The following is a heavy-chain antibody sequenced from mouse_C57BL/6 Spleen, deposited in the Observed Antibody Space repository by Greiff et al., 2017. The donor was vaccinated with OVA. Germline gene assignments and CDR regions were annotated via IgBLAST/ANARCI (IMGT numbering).Heavy chain of an antibody. CDR3: ARYYYGSNYFDY. Sequence: VKVVESGAELVRPGASVKLSCKASGYTFTDYYINWVKQRPGQGLEWIARIYPGSGNTYYNEKFKGKATLTAEKSSSTAYMQLSSLTSEDSAVYFCARYYYGSNYFDYWGQGTTLTVSS. CDR2: IYPGSGNT. V-gene: IGHV1-76*01. D-gene: IGHD1-1*01. CDR1: GYTFTDYY. J-gene: IGHJ2*01.